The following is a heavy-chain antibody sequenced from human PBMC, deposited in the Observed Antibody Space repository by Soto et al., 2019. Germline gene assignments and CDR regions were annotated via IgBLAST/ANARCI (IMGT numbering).Heavy chain of an antibody. CDR1: GGTFSNYT. CDR2: IIPILGIA. D-gene: IGHD2-15*01. J-gene: IGHJ6*02. V-gene: IGHV1-69*08. Sequence: QVQLVQSGAEVKKPGSSVKVSCKASGGTFSNYTISWVRQAPGQGLEWMGRIIPILGIANYAQKFQGRVTITADKSTSTAYMELSSLRSEDTAVYYCARDLGDGVVTIPYYYYYGMDVWGQGTTVTVSS. CDR3: ARDLGDGVVTIPYYYYYGMDV.